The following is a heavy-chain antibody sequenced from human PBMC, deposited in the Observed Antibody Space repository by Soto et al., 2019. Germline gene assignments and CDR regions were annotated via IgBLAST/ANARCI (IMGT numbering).Heavy chain of an antibody. Sequence: EVQLVESGGGLVQPGRSLRLSCAASGFTFDDYAMHWVRQVPGKGLEWVSGINWNSGSIGYADSVKGLFAISRDNAKNSLHLQMNSLRAEDTDFYYCVKDESINWYSGHFRHWGQGTLFTVSS. V-gene: IGHV3-9*01. CDR1: GFTFDDYA. CDR2: INWNSGSI. D-gene: IGHD6-13*01. CDR3: VKDESINWYSGHFRH. J-gene: IGHJ1*01.